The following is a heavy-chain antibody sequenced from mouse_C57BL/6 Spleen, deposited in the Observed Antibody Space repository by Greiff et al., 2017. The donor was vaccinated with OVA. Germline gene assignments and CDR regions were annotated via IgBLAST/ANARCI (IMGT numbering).Heavy chain of an antibody. J-gene: IGHJ1*03. Sequence: VQLQQPGAELVKPGASVKLSCKASGYTFTSYWMQWVKQRPGQGLEWIGEIDPSDSYTNYNQKFKGKATLTVDTSSSTAYMQLSSLTSEDSAVYYCARKGSYYGSSHRYFDVWGTGTTVTVSS. CDR3: ARKGSYYGSSHRYFDV. D-gene: IGHD1-1*01. CDR2: IDPSDSYT. CDR1: GYTFTSYW. V-gene: IGHV1-50*01.